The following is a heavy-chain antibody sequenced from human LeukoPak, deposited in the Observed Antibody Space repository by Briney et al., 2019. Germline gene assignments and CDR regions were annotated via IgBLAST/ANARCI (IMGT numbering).Heavy chain of an antibody. CDR3: AKQLGYCSAGSCYFPY. CDR1: GFTFSSSA. J-gene: IGHJ4*02. D-gene: IGHD2-15*01. CDR2: ISNNGGYT. Sequence: GGSLRLSCAASGFTFSSSAMSWVRQAPGKGLEWVSAISNNGGYTYYADSVQGRFTISRDNSKSTLCLQMNSLRAEDTAVYYCAKQLGYCSAGSCYFPYWGQGTLVTVSS. V-gene: IGHV3-23*01.